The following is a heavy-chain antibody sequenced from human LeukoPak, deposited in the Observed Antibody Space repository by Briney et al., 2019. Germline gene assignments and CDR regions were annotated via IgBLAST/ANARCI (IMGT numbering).Heavy chain of an antibody. J-gene: IGHJ5*02. D-gene: IGHD2-2*01. CDR2: ISSSSSYI. V-gene: IGHV3-21*04. CDR1: GFTFSSYS. Sequence: GGSLRLSCAASGFTFSSYSMNWVRQAPGKGLEWVSSISSSSSYIYYADSVKGRFTISRDNAKNSLYLQMNSLRAEDTAVYYCASVRICSSTSCYSPWGQGTLVTVSS. CDR3: ASVRICSSTSCYSP.